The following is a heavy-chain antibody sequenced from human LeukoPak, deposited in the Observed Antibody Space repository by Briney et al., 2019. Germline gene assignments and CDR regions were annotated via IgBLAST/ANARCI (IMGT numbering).Heavy chain of an antibody. D-gene: IGHD3-22*01. V-gene: IGHV3-48*01. CDR3: ARDSRITMIVVVLGMDV. Sequence: GGSLRLSCAASGFTFSSYSMNWVRQAPGKGLEWVSYISSSSTIYYADSVKGRSTISRDNAKNSLYLQMNSLRAEDTAVYYCARDSRITMIVVVLGMDVWGQGTTVAVSS. CDR2: ISSSSTI. CDR1: GFTFSSYS. J-gene: IGHJ6*02.